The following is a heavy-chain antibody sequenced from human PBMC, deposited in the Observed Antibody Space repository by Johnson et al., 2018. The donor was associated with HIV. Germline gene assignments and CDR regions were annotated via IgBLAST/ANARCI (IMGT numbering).Heavy chain of an antibody. V-gene: IGHV3-30-3*02. D-gene: IGHD7-27*01. Sequence: QEQLVESGGGVVQPGRSLRLSCAASGFTFSSYAMHWVRQAPGKGLEWVAVISYDGSNKYYADSVKGRFTISRDNRKNTLYMQMNSLRAEDTAVYYCAKSPLGRLREGAFDIWGQGTMVTVSS. J-gene: IGHJ3*02. CDR1: GFTFSSYA. CDR2: ISYDGSNK. CDR3: AKSPLGRLREGAFDI.